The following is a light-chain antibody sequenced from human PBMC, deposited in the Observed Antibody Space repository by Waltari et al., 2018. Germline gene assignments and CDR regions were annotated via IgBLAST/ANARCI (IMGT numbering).Light chain of an antibody. CDR2: RNN. V-gene: IGLV1-47*01. CDR1: SSNIGSNY. J-gene: IGLJ2*01. Sequence: QSVLTQPPSASGTPGQRVTISCSGSSSNIGSNYVYWYQQLPATAPKLLMYRNNQRPSGVPDRFSGSKSGTSASRAISGLRSEDEADYYCAAWDDSLSGPVVFGGGTKLTVL. CDR3: AAWDDSLSGPVV.